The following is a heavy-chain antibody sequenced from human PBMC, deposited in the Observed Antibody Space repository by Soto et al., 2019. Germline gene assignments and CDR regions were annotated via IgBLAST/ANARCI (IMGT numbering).Heavy chain of an antibody. Sequence: PGGSLRLSCAASGFTFSSYAMSWVRQARGQGLEWVSAISGIGHSTYYADSVKRRFTISRDNSKNTLCLQMNSLRAEDTAVYYCAKRIMATIGHFDSWGQGTLVTVSS. CDR1: GFTFSSYA. CDR2: ISGIGHST. J-gene: IGHJ4*02. V-gene: IGHV3-23*01. CDR3: AKRIMATIGHFDS. D-gene: IGHD5-12*01.